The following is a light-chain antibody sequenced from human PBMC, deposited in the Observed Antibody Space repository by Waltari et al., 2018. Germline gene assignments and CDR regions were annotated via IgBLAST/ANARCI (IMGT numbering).Light chain of an antibody. V-gene: IGLV2-14*01. J-gene: IGLJ1*01. CDR1: SNDVRVNGA. Sequence: QSALTQPASVSGSPGQSVSLSCTGTSNDVRVNGAVPWYQQFPGKPPKFMIYEVSYRPSGVSSRFSGSKSGNTASLTISGLQAEDEAVYYCSSHTSTVPHVFGTGTKVTVV. CDR2: EVS. CDR3: SSHTSTVPHV.